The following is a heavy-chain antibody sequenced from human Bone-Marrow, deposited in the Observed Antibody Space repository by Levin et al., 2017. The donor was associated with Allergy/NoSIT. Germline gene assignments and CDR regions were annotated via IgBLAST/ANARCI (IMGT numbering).Heavy chain of an antibody. Sequence: PGGSLRLSCIVSEFTVSNNYMSWVRQAPGKGLEWVSTIYSSGVTNYADSVKGRFIISRDKSKNTLYLQMNRLRDEDTAVYYCSRTTDSSPPGDYWGQGTLVTVSS. CDR1: EFTVSNNY. D-gene: IGHD6-13*01. V-gene: IGHV3-53*01. CDR2: IYSSGVT. CDR3: SRTTDSSPPGDY. J-gene: IGHJ4*02.